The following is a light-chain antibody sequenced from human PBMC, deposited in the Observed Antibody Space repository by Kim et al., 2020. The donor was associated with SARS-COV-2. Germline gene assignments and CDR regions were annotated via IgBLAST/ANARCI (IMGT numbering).Light chain of an antibody. J-gene: IGLJ1*01. V-gene: IGLV2-14*03. Sequence: QSALTQPVSVSGSPGQSITISCSGTGTDIGGYNFVSWYQHYPDKAPRLIISNVSERPVVVSNRFSCSNSGNTASLTIAGLQAEDEAVYCCGSFTSRTGVVLGRGTKVTVL. CDR1: GTDIGGYNF. CDR2: NVS. CDR3: GSFTSRTGVV.